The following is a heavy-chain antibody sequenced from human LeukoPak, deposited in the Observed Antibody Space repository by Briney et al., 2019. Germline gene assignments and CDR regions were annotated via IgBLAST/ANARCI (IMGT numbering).Heavy chain of an antibody. CDR2: ISGRGGST. V-gene: IGHV3-23*01. Sequence: GGSLRLSCAASGFTFSIYAMSWVRQAPGKGLEWVSAISGRGGSTYYADSVKGRFTISRDNSKTTLYLQMNSLRAEDAAVYYCAREAGIAAAGEGNFDYWGQGTLVTVSS. D-gene: IGHD6-13*01. CDR1: GFTFSIYA. CDR3: AREAGIAAAGEGNFDY. J-gene: IGHJ4*02.